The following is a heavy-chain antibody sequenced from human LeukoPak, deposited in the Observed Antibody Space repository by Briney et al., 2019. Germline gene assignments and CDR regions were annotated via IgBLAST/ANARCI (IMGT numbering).Heavy chain of an antibody. CDR2: ILADGMST. CDR3: ARDRGSTTARGAPSWFDP. D-gene: IGHD3-10*01. Sequence: SETLSLTCTVSGDSVDSDIYYWTWIPQPAGKGLEWIGRILADGMSTIYNPAREGRLTIPVDTAKNQFSLRLTSVTVADTAVYYCARDRGSTTARGAPSWFDPWGQGILVIVSS. J-gene: IGHJ5*02. V-gene: IGHV4-61*02. CDR1: GDSVDSDIYY.